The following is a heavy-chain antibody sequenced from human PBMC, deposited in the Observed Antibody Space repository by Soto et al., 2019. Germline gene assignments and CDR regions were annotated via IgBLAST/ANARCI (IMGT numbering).Heavy chain of an antibody. Sequence: EVQLVESGGGLVKPGGSLRLSCAASGFTFSSYSMNWVRQAPGKGLEWVSSISSSSSYIYYADSVKGRFTISRDNAKNSLYLQMNSLRAEDTAVYYWARVGVATSYYYYYMDVWGKGTTVTVSS. V-gene: IGHV3-21*01. CDR1: GFTFSSYS. CDR3: ARVGVATSYYYYYMDV. D-gene: IGHD3-3*01. CDR2: ISSSSSYI. J-gene: IGHJ6*03.